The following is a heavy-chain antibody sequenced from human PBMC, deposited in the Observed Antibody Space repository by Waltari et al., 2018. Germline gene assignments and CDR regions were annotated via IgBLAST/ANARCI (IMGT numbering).Heavy chain of an antibody. CDR3: ARVPYDFWSGPPDADY. V-gene: IGHV4-30-4*08. Sequence: GSGPGLVKPSQTLSLTCTVSGGSISSGDYYWSWIRQPPGKGLEWIGYIYYSGSTYYNPSLKSRVTISVDTSKNQFSLKLSSVTAADTAVYYCARVPYDFWSGPPDADYWGQGTLVTVSS. CDR2: IYYSGST. D-gene: IGHD3-3*01. J-gene: IGHJ4*02. CDR1: GGSISSGDYY.